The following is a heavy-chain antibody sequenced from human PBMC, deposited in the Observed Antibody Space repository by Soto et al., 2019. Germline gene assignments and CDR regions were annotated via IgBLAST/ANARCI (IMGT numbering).Heavy chain of an antibody. Sequence: RGESLKISCKGSGYSFTSYWISWVRQMPGKGLEWMGRIDPSDSYTNYSPSFQGHVTISADKSISTAYLQWSSLKASDTAMYYCARRLLDTAMAYYYYGMDVWGQGTTVTVSS. J-gene: IGHJ6*02. CDR3: ARRLLDTAMAYYYYGMDV. CDR1: GYSFTSYW. D-gene: IGHD5-18*01. V-gene: IGHV5-10-1*01. CDR2: IDPSDSYT.